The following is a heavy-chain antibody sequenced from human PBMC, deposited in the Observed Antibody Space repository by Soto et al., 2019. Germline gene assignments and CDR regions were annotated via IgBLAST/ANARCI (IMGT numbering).Heavy chain of an antibody. D-gene: IGHD6-19*01. V-gene: IGHV1-18*01. CDR3: ARDRGVAPPVAGNTHYYYYMDV. CDR2: IGANNGDT. J-gene: IGHJ6*03. Sequence: QDQLVQSGGEVKKPGASVKVSCKASGYSFTNYGITWVRQAPGQGLEGMGGIGANNGDTNYAQKLQGRVTMTTDASTSTAYLELRSLRSDDTAVYYCARDRGVAPPVAGNTHYYYYMDVWGKGTTVTVSS. CDR1: GYSFTNYG.